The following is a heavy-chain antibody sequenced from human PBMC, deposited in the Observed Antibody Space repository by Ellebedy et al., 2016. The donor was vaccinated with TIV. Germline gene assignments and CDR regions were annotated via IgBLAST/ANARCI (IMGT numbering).Heavy chain of an antibody. V-gene: IGHV3-74*01. J-gene: IGHJ4*02. D-gene: IGHD4-17*01. CDR2: INSDGSST. CDR1: GFTFSSYW. Sequence: GGSLRLXXAASGFTFSSYWMHWLRQAPGKGLVWVSRINSDGSSTSYADSVKGRFTISRDNAKNTLYLQMNSLRAEDTAVYYCARDRARAGYGDGFYWGQGTLVTVSS. CDR3: ARDRARAGYGDGFY.